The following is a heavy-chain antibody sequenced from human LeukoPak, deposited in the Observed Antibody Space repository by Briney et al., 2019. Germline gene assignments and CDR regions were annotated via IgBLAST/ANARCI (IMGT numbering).Heavy chain of an antibody. Sequence: GGSLRLSCAASGFTFSSYGMHWVRQAPGKGLEWVAVIWFGGSNKYYADSVKGRFTISRDNGKNSLFLQMHSLTNEDTAVYYCARDWGFCASTSCPTSNYWGQGTLVTVSS. CDR1: GFTFSSYG. CDR2: IWFGGSNK. V-gene: IGHV3-33*08. D-gene: IGHD2-2*01. J-gene: IGHJ4*02. CDR3: ARDWGFCASTSCPTSNY.